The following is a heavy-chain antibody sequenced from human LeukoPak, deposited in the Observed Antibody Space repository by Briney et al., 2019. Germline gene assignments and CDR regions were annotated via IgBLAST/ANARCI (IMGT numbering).Heavy chain of an antibody. CDR1: GFTFDVFA. CDR2: ISWTGGNI. CDR3: VRDDGDV. Sequence: PGGSLRLSCAASGFTFDVFAMHWVRQAPGKGLEWVSGISWTGGNIGYADSVKDRVTISRDNAKNSLDLQINSLTVEDTAIYYCVRDDGDVWGKGTTVTVSS. V-gene: IGHV3-9*01. J-gene: IGHJ6*04.